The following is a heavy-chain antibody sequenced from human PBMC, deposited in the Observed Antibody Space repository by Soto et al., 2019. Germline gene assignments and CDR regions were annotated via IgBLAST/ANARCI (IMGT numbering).Heavy chain of an antibody. V-gene: IGHV1-69*13. Sequence: SVKVSCTASGGTFSSYAISWVRQAPGQGLEWMGGIIPIFGTANYAQKFQGRVTITADESTSTAYMELSSLRSEDTAVYYCARDGFGAGVVITNYYYYGMDVWGQGTTVTVSS. CDR2: IIPIFGTA. CDR1: GGTFSSYA. CDR3: ARDGFGAGVVITNYYYYGMDV. J-gene: IGHJ6*02. D-gene: IGHD3-3*01.